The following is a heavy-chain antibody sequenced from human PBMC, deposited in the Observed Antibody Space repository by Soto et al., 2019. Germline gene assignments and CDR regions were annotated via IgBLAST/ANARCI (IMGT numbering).Heavy chain of an antibody. CDR1: GGSISSGGYY. Sequence: SETLSLTCTVSGGSISSGGYYWSWIRQHPGKGLEWIGYIYYSGSTYYNPSLKSRVTISVDTSKNQFSLKLSSVTAADTAVYYCARDRGSYGSGSYYSWGFDYWGQGTLVTVSS. D-gene: IGHD3-10*01. V-gene: IGHV4-31*03. CDR3: ARDRGSYGSGSYYSWGFDY. J-gene: IGHJ4*02. CDR2: IYYSGST.